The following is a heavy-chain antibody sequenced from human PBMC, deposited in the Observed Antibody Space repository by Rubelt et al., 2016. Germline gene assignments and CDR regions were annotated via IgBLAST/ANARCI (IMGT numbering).Heavy chain of an antibody. J-gene: IGHJ4*02. CDR1: GFTFSDYY. D-gene: IGHD1-26*01. V-gene: IGHV3-11*06. CDR3: GRDMGRWELLIDY. CDR2: ISSSSSYT. Sequence: VQLVESGGGLVKPGGSLRLSCAASGFTFSDYYMSWIRQAPGKGLEWVSYISSSSSYTNYADSVRGRFTISRETSKNTLYLQMNNLRAEDTAVYYCGRDMGRWELLIDYWGQGTLVTVSS.